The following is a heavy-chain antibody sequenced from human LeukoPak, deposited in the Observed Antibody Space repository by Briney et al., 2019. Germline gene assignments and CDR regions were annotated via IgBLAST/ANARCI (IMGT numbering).Heavy chain of an antibody. J-gene: IGHJ4*02. Sequence: PGGSLRLSCAASGFTFSSYAMSWVRQAPGKGLEWVSAISGSGGSTYYADSVKGRFTISRDNSKNTLYLQMNSLRAEDTAVYYCASDEQWLPNKYFDYWGQGTLVTVSS. CDR3: ASDEQWLPNKYFDY. CDR2: ISGSGGST. V-gene: IGHV3-23*01. CDR1: GFTFSSYA. D-gene: IGHD6-19*01.